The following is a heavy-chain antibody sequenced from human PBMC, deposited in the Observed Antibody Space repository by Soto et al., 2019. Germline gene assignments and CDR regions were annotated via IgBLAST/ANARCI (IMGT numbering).Heavy chain of an antibody. D-gene: IGHD2-15*01. CDR1: GFTFSSYG. CDR3: AKDLGGGKQGGIIDY. CDR2: ISYDGSNK. Sequence: QVQLVESGGGVVQPGRSLRLSCAASGFTFSSYGMHWVRQAPGKGLEWVAVISYDGSNKYYADSVKGRFTISRDNSKNTLYLQMNSLRAEDTAVYYCAKDLGGGKQGGIIDYWGQGNLVTVSS. J-gene: IGHJ4*02. V-gene: IGHV3-30*18.